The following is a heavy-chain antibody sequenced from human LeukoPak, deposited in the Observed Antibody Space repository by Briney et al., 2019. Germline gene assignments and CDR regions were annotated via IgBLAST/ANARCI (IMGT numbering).Heavy chain of an antibody. CDR1: GYSFTGYF. D-gene: IGHD3/OR15-3a*01. CDR3: ARSGRTGYSLAY. V-gene: IGHV1-2*02. J-gene: IGHJ4*02. Sequence: ASVKVSCKASGYSFTGYFIHWVRQAPRQPLEWIGCIDPNSGDTKYAQKFQGRVSMPRDMSTRTAHVELSRLRSDDTGVYFCARSGRTGYSLAYWGQGTLVRVSS. CDR2: IDPNSGDT.